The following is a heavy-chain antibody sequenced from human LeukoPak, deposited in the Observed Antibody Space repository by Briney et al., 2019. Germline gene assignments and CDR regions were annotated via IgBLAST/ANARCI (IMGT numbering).Heavy chain of an antibody. CDR2: IFYSGST. CDR1: GGSISSSSF. D-gene: IGHD6-13*01. V-gene: IGHV4-39*01. CDR3: ARRGITYSTSYFDS. Sequence: PSETLSLTCTVSGGSISSSSFWGWIRRPPGKGLEWIGHIFYSGSTYYNPSLKSRVTLSVDTSDNQFSLRLTSVSAADTAIYHCARRGITYSTSYFDSWGQGILVTVSP. J-gene: IGHJ4*02.